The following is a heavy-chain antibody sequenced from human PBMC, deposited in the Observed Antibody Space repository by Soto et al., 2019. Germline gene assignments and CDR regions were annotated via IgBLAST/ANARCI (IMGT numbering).Heavy chain of an antibody. CDR1: GGTFSSYA. J-gene: IGHJ6*02. D-gene: IGHD1-26*01. V-gene: IGHV1-69*01. Sequence: QVQLVQSGAEVKKPGSSVKVSCKASGGTFSSYAISWVRQAPGQGLEWMGGIIPIFGTANYAQKFQGRVTITADESTSTAYMELSSLRSEDTAVYYCARGSVIVGATSGGEYYYYGMDVWGQGTTVTVSS. CDR3: ARGSVIVGATSGGEYYYYGMDV. CDR2: IIPIFGTA.